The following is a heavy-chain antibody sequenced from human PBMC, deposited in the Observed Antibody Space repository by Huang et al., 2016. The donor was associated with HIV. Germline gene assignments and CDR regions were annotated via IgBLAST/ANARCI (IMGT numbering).Heavy chain of an antibody. V-gene: IGHV1-8*03. Sequence: QVQLVQSGAEVKKPGASVKVSCKASGFNFNNYDFNWVRQASGQGLEVMGWMNPKIGNTGYAQKFQGRVTITRNTSITTAYMELRSLRSEDTAVYYCARARGFLYDSTGYYSRYYFDSWGQGTLVTISS. J-gene: IGHJ4*02. CDR2: MNPKIGNT. D-gene: IGHD3-22*01. CDR1: GFNFNNYD. CDR3: ARARGFLYDSTGYYSRYYFDS.